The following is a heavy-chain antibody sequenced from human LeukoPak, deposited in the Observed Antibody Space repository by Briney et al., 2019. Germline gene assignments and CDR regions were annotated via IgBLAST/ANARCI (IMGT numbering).Heavy chain of an antibody. Sequence: PGGSLRLSCAASGFTLSTYGMHWVRQAPGKGLEWVSDIWYNGNTYYADSVKGRFTISRDNSKSTLYLQMNSLRAEDTAVYYCAREEGVDGTSGINNWGQGTLVIVSS. D-gene: IGHD4-23*01. CDR1: GFTLSTYG. V-gene: IGHV3-33*01. CDR2: IWYNGNT. CDR3: AREEGVDGTSGINN. J-gene: IGHJ4*02.